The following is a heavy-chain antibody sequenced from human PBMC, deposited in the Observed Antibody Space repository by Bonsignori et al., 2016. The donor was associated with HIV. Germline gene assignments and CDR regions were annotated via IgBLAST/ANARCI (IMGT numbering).Heavy chain of an antibody. CDR2: FKSNTDGGTA. J-gene: IGHJ1*01. CDR3: TTAPYCSSTSCYEYFHH. Sequence: VRQMPGKGLEWVGRFKSNTDGGTADYAVPVKGRFTISRDDSKNTLYLQMNSLKTEDTAVYYCTTAPYCSSTSCYEYFHHWGQGTLVTVSS. V-gene: IGHV3-15*01. D-gene: IGHD2-2*01.